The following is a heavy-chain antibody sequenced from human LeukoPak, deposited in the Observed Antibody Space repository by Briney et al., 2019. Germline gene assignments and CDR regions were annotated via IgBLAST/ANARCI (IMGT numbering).Heavy chain of an antibody. Sequence: QSGGSLRLSCAASGFTFSSYGMSWVRQAPGKGLEWVSAISGSGGSTYYADSVKGRFTISRDNSKNTLYLQMNSLRAEDTAVYYCAKARGGPMTTDDGFDYWGQGTLVTVSS. CDR3: AKARGGPMTTDDGFDY. V-gene: IGHV3-23*01. D-gene: IGHD4-17*01. CDR2: ISGSGGST. CDR1: GFTFSSYG. J-gene: IGHJ4*02.